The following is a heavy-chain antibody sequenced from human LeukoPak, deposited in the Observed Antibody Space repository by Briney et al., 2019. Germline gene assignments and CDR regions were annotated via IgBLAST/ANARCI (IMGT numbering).Heavy chain of an antibody. Sequence: ASVKVSCKASGYTFTSYGISWVRQAPGQGLEWMGRIIPILGIANYAQKFQGRVTITADKSTSTAYMELSSLRSEDTAVYYCAREVATILGSPDYWGQGTLVTVSS. V-gene: IGHV1-69*04. CDR1: GYTFTSYG. D-gene: IGHD5-12*01. CDR2: IIPILGIA. CDR3: AREVATILGSPDY. J-gene: IGHJ4*02.